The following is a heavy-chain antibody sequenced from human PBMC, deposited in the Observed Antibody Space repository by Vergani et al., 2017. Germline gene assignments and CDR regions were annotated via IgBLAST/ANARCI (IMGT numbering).Heavy chain of an antibody. CDR1: GGSITNYH. CDR3: ARGPRGGILAY. J-gene: IGHJ4*02. CDR2: IHYSGST. D-gene: IGHD2-15*01. V-gene: IGHV4-59*12. Sequence: QVQLQESGPGLVKPSETLSLTCTVSGGSITNYHWSWIRQPPGKGLEYIASIHYSGSTNYNPSLKSRVTISVDMSKNQFSLKLSSVTAADTAVYYCARGPRGGILAYWGQGTLVTVSS.